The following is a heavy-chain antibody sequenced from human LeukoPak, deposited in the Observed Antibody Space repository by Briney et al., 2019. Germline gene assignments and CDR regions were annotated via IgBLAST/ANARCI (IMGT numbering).Heavy chain of an antibody. V-gene: IGHV4-59*01. CDR2: IYYSGST. CDR3: ARAGAPSRILYT. J-gene: IGHJ5*02. CDR1: GGSISSYY. D-gene: IGHD2-8*01. Sequence: SETLSLTCTVSGGSISSYYWSWIRQPPGKGLEWIGYIYYSGSTSYNPSLKSRVTISVDTSKNQFSLKLSSVTAADTAVYYCARAGAPSRILYTWGQGTLVTVSS.